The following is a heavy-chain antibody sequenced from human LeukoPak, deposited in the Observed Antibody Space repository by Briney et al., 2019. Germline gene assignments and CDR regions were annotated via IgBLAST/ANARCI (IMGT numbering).Heavy chain of an antibody. CDR3: ARDVGSGWYRDY. J-gene: IGHJ4*02. D-gene: IGHD6-19*01. V-gene: IGHV1-18*01. CDR2: ISAYNGNT. CDR1: GYTFTSYG. Sequence: ASVKVSCKASGYTFTSYGISWVRQAPGQGLEWMGWISAYNGNTNYAQKLQGRVTMTTDTSTSTAYMELRSLGPDDTAVYYCARDVGSGWYRDYWGQGTLVTVSS.